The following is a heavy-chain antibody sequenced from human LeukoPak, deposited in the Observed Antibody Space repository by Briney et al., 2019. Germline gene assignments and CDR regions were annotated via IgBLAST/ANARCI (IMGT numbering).Heavy chain of an antibody. D-gene: IGHD1-26*01. Sequence: ASVKVSCKASGHTFTSYGFSWVRLGPGQVLEWMGWINLHNGRANYAQKVQGRVTLTTDTSTTTGYMELKNLRSDDTAVYYCASVGPTGFLEYWGQGNLVTVSS. CDR2: INLHNGRA. CDR1: GHTFTSYG. V-gene: IGHV1-18*01. CDR3: ASVGPTGFLEY. J-gene: IGHJ4*02.